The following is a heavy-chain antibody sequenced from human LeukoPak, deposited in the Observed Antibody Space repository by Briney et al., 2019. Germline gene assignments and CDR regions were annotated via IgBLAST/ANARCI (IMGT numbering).Heavy chain of an antibody. CDR3: ARDEVEGSGSYYYYYYGMDV. D-gene: IGHD3-10*01. CDR1: GGSISSYY. CDR2: IYTSGST. J-gene: IGHJ6*02. Sequence: SETLSLTCTVSGGSISSYYWSWIRQPAGKGLEWIGRIYTSGSTNYNPSLKSRVTMSVDTSKNQFSLKLSSVTAADTAVYYCARDEVEGSGSYYYYYYGMDVWGQGTTVTVSS. V-gene: IGHV4-4*07.